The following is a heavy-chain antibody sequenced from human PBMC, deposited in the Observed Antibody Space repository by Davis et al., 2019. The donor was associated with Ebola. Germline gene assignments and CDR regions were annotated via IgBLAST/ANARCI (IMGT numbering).Heavy chain of an antibody. V-gene: IGHV3-73*01. D-gene: IGHD3-10*01. Sequence: GGSLRLSCAASGFTFSGSAMHWVRQASGKGLEWVGRIRSKANSYATAYAASVKGRFTISRDDSKNTAYLQMNSLKTEDTAVYYCTRGRYGSGSYPFYFDYWGQGTLVTVSS. CDR3: TRGRYGSGSYPFYFDY. CDR2: IRSKANSYAT. CDR1: GFTFSGSA. J-gene: IGHJ4*02.